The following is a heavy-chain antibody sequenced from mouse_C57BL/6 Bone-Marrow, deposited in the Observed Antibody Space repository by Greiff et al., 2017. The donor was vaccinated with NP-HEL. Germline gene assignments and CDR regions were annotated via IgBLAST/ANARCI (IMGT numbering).Heavy chain of an antibody. V-gene: IGHV1-39*01. Sequence: EVQLVESGPELVKPGASVKISCKASGYSFTDYNMNWVKQSNGKSLEWIGVINPNYGTTSYNQKFKGKATLTVDQSSSTAYMQLNSLTSEDSAVYYWASESYNGSSWGYAMDYWGQGTSVTVSS. D-gene: IGHD1-1*01. CDR3: ASESYNGSSWGYAMDY. J-gene: IGHJ4*01. CDR1: GYSFTDYN. CDR2: INPNYGTT.